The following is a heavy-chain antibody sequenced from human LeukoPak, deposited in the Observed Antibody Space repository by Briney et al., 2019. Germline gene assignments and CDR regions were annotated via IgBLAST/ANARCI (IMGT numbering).Heavy chain of an antibody. Sequence: SQTLSLTCTVCGVSISRTNYYWGWIRQPPGKGLEWIGSTYYSGSVYYSGNTYYNPSLKSRVTISVDTSKNQFSLKLNSVTAADTAMFYCARQGGWGGALSLFEYWGQGMLVTVSS. CDR3: ARQGGWGGALSLFEY. J-gene: IGHJ4*02. D-gene: IGHD1-26*01. CDR2: TYYSGSVYYSGNT. CDR1: GVSISRTNYY. V-gene: IGHV4-39*01.